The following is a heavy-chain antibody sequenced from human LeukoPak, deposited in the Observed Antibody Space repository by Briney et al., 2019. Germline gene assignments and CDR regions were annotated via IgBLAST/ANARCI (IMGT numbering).Heavy chain of an antibody. D-gene: IGHD1/OR15-1a*01. CDR3: ARDPAAGSTWNNGMDV. CDR2: ISYDGSNK. Sequence: GGSLRLSCAASGFTFSGYPIHWVRQAPGKGLEWVAVISYDGSNKYYADSVKGRFTISRDNSKNTLYLQMNSLRAEDTAVYYCARDPAAGSTWNNGMDVWGQGTTVTVSS. V-gene: IGHV3-30-3*01. J-gene: IGHJ6*02. CDR1: GFTFSGYP.